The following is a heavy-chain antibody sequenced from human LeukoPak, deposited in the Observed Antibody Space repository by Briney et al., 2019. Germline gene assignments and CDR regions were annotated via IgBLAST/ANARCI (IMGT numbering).Heavy chain of an antibody. CDR1: GGSFSDYY. Sequence: SETLSITCAVYGGSFSDYYWTWIRQPPGKGLEWIGEIDRSESTNYNPSLKSRVTISVDTSKNQFSLKLSSVTAADTAVYYCARGRGIAAARGVRPWGQGTLVTVSS. J-gene: IGHJ5*02. D-gene: IGHD6-13*01. CDR2: IDRSEST. CDR3: ARGRGIAAARGVRP. V-gene: IGHV4-34*01.